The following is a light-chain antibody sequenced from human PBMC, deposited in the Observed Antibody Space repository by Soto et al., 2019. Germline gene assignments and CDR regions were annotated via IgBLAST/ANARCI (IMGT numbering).Light chain of an antibody. J-gene: IGKJ5*01. Sequence: EIVLTQSPATLSLSPGERATLSCRASQSVRSYLAWYQQKPGQAPRLLIYDASNRATGIPARFSGSGSGTDFTLTIGSLETEDFAVYYCQQRSSWPSITFGQGTRLEI. CDR2: DAS. CDR1: QSVRSY. V-gene: IGKV3-11*01. CDR3: QQRSSWPSIT.